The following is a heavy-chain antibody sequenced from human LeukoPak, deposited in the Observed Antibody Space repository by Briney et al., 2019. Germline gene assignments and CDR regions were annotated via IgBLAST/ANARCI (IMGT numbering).Heavy chain of an antibody. J-gene: IGHJ4*02. CDR3: ARDLSSSWYSLGY. CDR2: INWDGGAT. Sequence: GGSLRLSCTDSGNDSDDYGMSWVRQVPRKGLGCVAGINWDGGATAYSDTVKGRFTITRDHAKNSLLLQMESLRVEDTGLYFCARDLSSSWYSLGYWGQGILVTVSS. V-gene: IGHV3-20*04. D-gene: IGHD6-13*01. CDR1: GNDSDDYG.